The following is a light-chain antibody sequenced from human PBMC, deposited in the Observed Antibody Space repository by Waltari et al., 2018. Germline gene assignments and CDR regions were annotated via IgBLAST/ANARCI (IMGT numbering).Light chain of an antibody. V-gene: IGLV2-14*03. CDR3: SSYATTRVI. Sequence: QSALTQPASVSGTPGQSITISGSGTGSDIGGNKYVSWYQQHPGEAPKVIIYDVTSRPSGVSDRFSGSKSGNTAFLTISGLQAEDEADYYCSSYATTRVIFGGGTKVTVL. CDR1: GSDIGGNKY. CDR2: DVT. J-gene: IGLJ2*01.